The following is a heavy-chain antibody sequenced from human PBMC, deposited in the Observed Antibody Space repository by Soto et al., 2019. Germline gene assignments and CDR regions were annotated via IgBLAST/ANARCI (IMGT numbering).Heavy chain of an antibody. D-gene: IGHD1-26*01. Sequence: PGGSLRLSCAGSVFKFADYALACVRHSPGKGLEWVTSISGAAHGSFTADSVRGRFTVSRDNSKDTLFLQMNNLRAEDTAIYYCAKTPLQAVGNHFFDLWGQGTLFTVSS. CDR2: ISGAAHGS. CDR1: VFKFADYA. J-gene: IGHJ4*02. CDR3: AKTPLQAVGNHFFDL. V-gene: IGHV3-23*01.